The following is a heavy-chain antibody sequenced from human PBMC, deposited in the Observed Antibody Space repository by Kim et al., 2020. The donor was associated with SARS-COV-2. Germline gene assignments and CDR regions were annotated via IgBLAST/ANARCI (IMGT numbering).Heavy chain of an antibody. CDR1: GFTFSSYG. J-gene: IGHJ6*02. Sequence: GGSLRLSCAASGFTFSSYGLYWVRQAPGKGLEWVAVMSYDGKNKYYVESVKGRFTISRYNSNNTLYLQMNNLRAEDTAMYYCAKDLVSGETDFYGMDVWGQGTTVIVSS. V-gene: IGHV3-30*18. CDR2: MSYDGKNK. CDR3: AKDLVSGETDFYGMDV. D-gene: IGHD7-27*01.